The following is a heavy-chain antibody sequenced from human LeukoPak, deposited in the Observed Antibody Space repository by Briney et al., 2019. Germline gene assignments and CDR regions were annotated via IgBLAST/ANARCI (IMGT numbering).Heavy chain of an antibody. V-gene: IGHV4-34*01. J-gene: IGHJ4*02. CDR2: INHSGST. Sequence: SETLSLTCAVYGGSFSGYYWSWIRQPPGKGLEWIGEINHSGSTNYNPSLKSRVTISLDTSKNQFSLKLNSVTAADTAVYYCARSVDTSMVSDYWGQGTLVTVSS. D-gene: IGHD5-18*01. CDR1: GGSFSGYY. CDR3: ARSVDTSMVSDY.